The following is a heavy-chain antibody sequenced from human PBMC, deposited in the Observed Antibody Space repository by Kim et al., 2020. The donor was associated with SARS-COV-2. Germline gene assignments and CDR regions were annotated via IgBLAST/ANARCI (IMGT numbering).Heavy chain of an antibody. CDR2: IRSKANSYAT. CDR1: GFTFSGSA. CDR3: TSPVLRYFDGRDY. Sequence: GGSLRLSCAASGFTFSGSAMHWVRQASGKGLEWVGRIRSKANSYATAYAASVKGRFTISRDDSKNTAYLQMNSLKTEDTAVYYCTSPVLRYFDGRDYWGQGTRVTVSS. D-gene: IGHD3-9*01. J-gene: IGHJ4*02. V-gene: IGHV3-73*01.